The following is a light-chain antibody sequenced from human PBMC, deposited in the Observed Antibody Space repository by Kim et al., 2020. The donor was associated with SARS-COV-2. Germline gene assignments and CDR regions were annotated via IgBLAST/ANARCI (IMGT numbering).Light chain of an antibody. Sequence: EIVVTQSPVTLSVSPGERATLSCRASQGISTNLAWYHHKPGQAPRLLIPGASTRATGIPARFSGGGSGAEFTLTISSLQSEDFGIYYCQQYHNWPPTFGQGTKVDIK. V-gene: IGKV3D-15*01. CDR3: QQYHNWPPT. J-gene: IGKJ1*01. CDR2: GAS. CDR1: QGISTN.